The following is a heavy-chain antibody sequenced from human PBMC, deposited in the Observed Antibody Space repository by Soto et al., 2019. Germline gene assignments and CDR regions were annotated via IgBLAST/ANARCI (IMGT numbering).Heavy chain of an antibody. CDR3: ARGCGAARRLVNWFDP. CDR1: GFTFSSYS. CDR2: ISSSSSYI. J-gene: IGHJ5*02. Sequence: EVQLVESGGGLVKPGGSLRLSCAASGFTFSSYSMNWVRQAPGKGLEWVSSISSSSSYIYYADSVKGRFTISRDNAKNSLYLQMNSLRAEDTAVYYCARGCGAARRLVNWFDPWGQEPWSPSPQ. D-gene: IGHD6-6*01. V-gene: IGHV3-21*01.